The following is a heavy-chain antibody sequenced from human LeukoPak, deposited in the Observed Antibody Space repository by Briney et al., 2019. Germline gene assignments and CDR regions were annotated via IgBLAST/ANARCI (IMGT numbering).Heavy chain of an antibody. V-gene: IGHV4-59*01. J-gene: IGHJ6*03. CDR2: IYYSGST. CDR3: ARAPRIAAAGTVYYYYMDV. CDR1: GGSISSYY. D-gene: IGHD6-13*01. Sequence: SETLSLTCTVSGGSISSYYWSWIRQPPGKGLGWIGYIYYSGSTNYNPSLKSRVTISVDTSKNQFSLKLSSVTAADTAVYYCARAPRIAAAGTVYYYYMDVWGKGTTVTVSS.